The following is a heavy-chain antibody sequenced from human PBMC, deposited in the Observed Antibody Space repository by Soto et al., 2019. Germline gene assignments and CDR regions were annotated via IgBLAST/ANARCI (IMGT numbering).Heavy chain of an antibody. D-gene: IGHD6-19*01. V-gene: IGHV2-5*02. CDR2: IYWDDDK. CDR3: AKSGSSGWYGWFDP. J-gene: IGHJ5*02. CDR1: GFSLRTSGVG. Sequence: SGPTLVNPTQTLTLTCIFSGFSLRTSGVGVGWIRQPPGKALEWLGFIYWDDDKRYSPSLKSRLTITKDTSKNQVVLTMTNTDPVDTATYYCAKSGSSGWYGWFDPWGQGTLVTVSS.